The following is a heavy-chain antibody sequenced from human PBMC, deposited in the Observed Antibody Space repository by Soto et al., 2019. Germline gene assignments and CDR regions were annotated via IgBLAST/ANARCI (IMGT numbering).Heavy chain of an antibody. J-gene: IGHJ6*02. V-gene: IGHV4-34*01. CDR1: GGSFSGYY. CDR2: INHSGST. Sequence: SETLSLTCAVHGGSFSGYYWTCIRQPPGKGLECIGEINHSGSTNYNPSLKSRVTISVDKSKNQFSLKLSSVTAADTAVYYCARVVGGYYYGMDVWGQGTTVTVS. CDR3: ARVVGGYYYGMDV. D-gene: IGHD2-2*01.